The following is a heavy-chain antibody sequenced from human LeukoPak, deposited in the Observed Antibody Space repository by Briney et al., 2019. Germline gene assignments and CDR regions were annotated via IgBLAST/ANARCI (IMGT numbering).Heavy chain of an antibody. V-gene: IGHV4-39*07. CDR1: GGSISSSSYY. D-gene: IGHD3-3*01. Sequence: SETLSLTCTVSGGSISSSSYYWGWIRQPPGKGLEWIGSIYYSGSTYYNPSLKSRVTMSVDTSKNQFSLKLSSVTAADTAVYYCARDLSTIFGVVIDYFDYWGQGTLVTVSS. CDR3: ARDLSTIFGVVIDYFDY. CDR2: IYYSGST. J-gene: IGHJ4*02.